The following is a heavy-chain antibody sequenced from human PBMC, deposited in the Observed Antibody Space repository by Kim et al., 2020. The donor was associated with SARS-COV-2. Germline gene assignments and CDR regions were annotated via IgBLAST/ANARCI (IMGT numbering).Heavy chain of an antibody. V-gene: IGHV2-5*01. J-gene: IGHJ4*02. Sequence: SPSRKGRLTITKDPSKNQVVLTMTNMDPVDTATYYCARRGYSYGSYYFDYWGQGTLVTVSS. CDR3: ARRGYSYGSYYFDY. D-gene: IGHD5-18*01.